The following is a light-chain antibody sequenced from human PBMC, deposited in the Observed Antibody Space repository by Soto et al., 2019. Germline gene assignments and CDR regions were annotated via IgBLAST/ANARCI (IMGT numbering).Light chain of an antibody. V-gene: IGLV2-14*01. CDR2: EVS. CDR3: SSYTSSSTLV. J-gene: IGLJ1*01. CDR1: SSDVGAYNF. Sequence: QSALTQPASVSGSPGQSISISCTGTSSDVGAYNFVSWYQQHPGKAPKLMIYEVSNRPSGVSNRFSGSKSGNTASLTISGLQAEEEADYYCSSYTSSSTLVFGSGTKVTVL.